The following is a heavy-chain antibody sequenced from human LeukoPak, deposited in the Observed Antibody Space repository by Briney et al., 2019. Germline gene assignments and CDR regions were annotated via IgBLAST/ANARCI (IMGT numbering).Heavy chain of an antibody. J-gene: IGHJ1*01. CDR2: IYPGDSDT. Sequence: PGESLKISCRGSGYSFTNYWIGWVRQMPGKGLEWMGIIYPGDSDTTYSPSFQGQVTISADKSISTAYLQWSSLKASDTAMYYCARRVHRVGSYSSHADHWGQGTLVTASS. D-gene: IGHD1-26*01. CDR3: ARRVHRVGSYSSHADH. CDR1: GYSFTNYW. V-gene: IGHV5-51*01.